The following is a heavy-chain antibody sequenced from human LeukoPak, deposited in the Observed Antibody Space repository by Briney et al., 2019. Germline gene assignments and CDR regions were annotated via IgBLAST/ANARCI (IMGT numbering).Heavy chain of an antibody. J-gene: IGHJ6*04. CDR3: AREEYNWNSGMDV. V-gene: IGHV1-2*02. CDR1: GYTFTDYY. CDR2: INLNNGGT. D-gene: IGHD1-7*01. Sequence: ASVRVSCKAAGYTFTDYYMQWVRQAPGQGVEWMGWINLNNGGTNYAQKFQGRVTITRDTSISTAYMELSRLRSDDTAVFYFAREEYNWNSGMDVWGKGTTVTVSS.